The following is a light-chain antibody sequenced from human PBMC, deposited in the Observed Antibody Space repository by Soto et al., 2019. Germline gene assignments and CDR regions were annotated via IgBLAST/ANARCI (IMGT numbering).Light chain of an antibody. Sequence: QSALTQPASVSGSPGQSITISCTGSSSNIGGYNYVSWYQQHPGKAPKVMIYEVSNRPSGVSNRFSGSKSGNTASLTISGLQAEDEADYYCCSYTGTSTLVFGGGTQLTVL. J-gene: IGLJ3*02. CDR1: SSNIGGYNY. CDR2: EVS. CDR3: CSYTGTSTLV. V-gene: IGLV2-14*01.